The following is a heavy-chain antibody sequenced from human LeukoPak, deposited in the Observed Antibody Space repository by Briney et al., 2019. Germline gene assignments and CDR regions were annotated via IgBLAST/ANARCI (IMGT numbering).Heavy chain of an antibody. Sequence: GGSLRLSCAAPGFTFSSYAMHWVRQAPGKGLEWVAVISYDGSNKYYADSVKGRFTISRDNSKNTLYLQMSSLRAEDTAVYYCARESIGAFDYWGQGTLVTVSS. J-gene: IGHJ4*02. V-gene: IGHV3-30*04. D-gene: IGHD3-10*01. CDR1: GFTFSSYA. CDR3: ARESIGAFDY. CDR2: ISYDGSNK.